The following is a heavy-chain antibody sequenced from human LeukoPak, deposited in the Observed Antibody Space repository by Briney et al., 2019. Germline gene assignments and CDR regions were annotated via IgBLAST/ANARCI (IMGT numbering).Heavy chain of an antibody. CDR1: GGSISSYY. D-gene: IGHD3-10*01. V-gene: IGHV4-4*09. CDR3: ARHGLDVGRFDY. CDR2: IYTSGGT. Sequence: SETLSLTCTVSGGSISSYYWSWIRQPPGKGLEWIGYIYTSGGTNYNPSLESRVTISVDTSKNQFSLKLSSVTAADTAVYYCARHGLDVGRFDYWGQGTLVTVSS. J-gene: IGHJ4*02.